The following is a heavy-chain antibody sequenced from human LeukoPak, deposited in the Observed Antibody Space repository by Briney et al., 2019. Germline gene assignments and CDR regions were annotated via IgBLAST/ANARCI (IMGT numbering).Heavy chain of an antibody. CDR1: GFTFSSYS. J-gene: IGHJ2*01. CDR3: ARALNHDILAGYYSYWYFDL. Sequence: GGSLRLSCAASGFTFSSYSMNWVRQAPGKGLEWVSYISSSSSTIYYADSVKGRFTISRDNAKNSLYLQMNSLRAEDTAVYYCARALNHDILAGYYSYWYFDLWGRGTLVTVSS. CDR2: ISSSSSTI. D-gene: IGHD3-9*01. V-gene: IGHV3-48*04.